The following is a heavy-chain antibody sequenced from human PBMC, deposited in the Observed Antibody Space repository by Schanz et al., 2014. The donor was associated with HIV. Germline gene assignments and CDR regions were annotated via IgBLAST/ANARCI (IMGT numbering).Heavy chain of an antibody. V-gene: IGHV3-30*03. CDR1: GFSFSSYA. CDR2: MSYDGSNI. CDR3: ARGFHYWYFEL. Sequence: QVQLVESGGGVVQPGRSLRLSCAASGFSFSSYAMHWVRQAPGKGLEWVAIMSYDGSNINSADSVKGRFTISRDNSKSTLYLQMNSLRTEDTAVYYCARGFHYWYFELWGRGTLVTVSS. J-gene: IGHJ2*01.